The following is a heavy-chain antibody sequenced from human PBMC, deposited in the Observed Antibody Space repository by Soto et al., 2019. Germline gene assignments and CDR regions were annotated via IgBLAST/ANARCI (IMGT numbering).Heavy chain of an antibody. CDR1: GFSLSSYG. CDR3: AMDVHRGDLDQAMDV. J-gene: IGHJ6*02. Sequence: QVQLVESGGGVVQPGRSLRLSCVASGFSLSSYGMHWVRQAPGKGLEWVAVIWYDGSNKYHVDSVKGRFSISRDNSKSRLDRHRNSRRAEDTAVYYCAMDVHRGDLDQAMDVWGQGTTVTVSS. CDR2: IWYDGSNK. D-gene: IGHD3-10*01. V-gene: IGHV3-33*01.